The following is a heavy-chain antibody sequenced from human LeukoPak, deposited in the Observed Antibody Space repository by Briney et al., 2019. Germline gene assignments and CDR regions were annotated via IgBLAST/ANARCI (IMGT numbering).Heavy chain of an antibody. CDR3: GRNLGSGSDH. V-gene: IGHV4-59*02. Sequence: PSETLSLTCSVSGASVSSDYWNWIRQSPGRGLEWIGYTHYRGDINYNPSLKSRLTMSVDASSNQVSLMLSSVTAADAAVYYCGRNLGSGSDHWGQGTLVTVSS. CDR2: THYRGDI. D-gene: IGHD3-10*01. J-gene: IGHJ4*02. CDR1: GASVSSDY.